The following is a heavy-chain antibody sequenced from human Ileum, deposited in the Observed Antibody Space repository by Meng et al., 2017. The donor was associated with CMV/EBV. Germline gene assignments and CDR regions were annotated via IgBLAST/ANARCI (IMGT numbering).Heavy chain of an antibody. CDR1: GDSISSYH. J-gene: IGHJ4*02. D-gene: IGHD2-15*01. CDR3: ARDVRLVGHFDY. CDR2: IYTSGSS. V-gene: IGHV4-4*07. Sequence: QVHLQEAGPGLVKPSETLSLTCGGAGDSISSYHWGWIRQPAGKGLEWIGRIYTSGSSSYNPSLKSRVTMSVDKSKNQVSLKLTSVTAADTAVYYCARDVRLVGHFDYWGQGTLVTVSS.